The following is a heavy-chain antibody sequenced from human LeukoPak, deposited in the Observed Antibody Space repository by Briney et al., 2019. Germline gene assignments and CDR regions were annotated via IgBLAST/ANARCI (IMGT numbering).Heavy chain of an antibody. V-gene: IGHV1-69*10. D-gene: IGHD3-3*01. J-gene: IGHJ4*02. Sequence: SVKVSCKASGGTFSSYAISWVRQAPGQGLEWMGGIIPILGTANYAQKFQGRVTITADKSTSTAYMELSSLRSEDTAVYYCASSDDFWSGYPQYYFDYWGQGTLVTVSS. CDR2: IIPILGTA. CDR1: GGTFSSYA. CDR3: ASSDDFWSGYPQYYFDY.